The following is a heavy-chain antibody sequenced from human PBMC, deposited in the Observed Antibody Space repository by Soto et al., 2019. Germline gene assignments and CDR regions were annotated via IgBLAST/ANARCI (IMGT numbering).Heavy chain of an antibody. V-gene: IGHV3-48*01. D-gene: IGHD5-18*01. CDR2: ISSSGSTI. CDR3: ARVSHTAQRY. CDR1: GFTFSDYN. Sequence: EVPLVESGGGFVQPGGSLRLSCAASGFTFSDYNMNWVRQAPGKGLEWVSFISSSGSTIYYADSVKGRFTISRDNAKNSLYLQMNSLRAEDTAVYYCARVSHTAQRYWGQGTLVTVSS. J-gene: IGHJ4*02.